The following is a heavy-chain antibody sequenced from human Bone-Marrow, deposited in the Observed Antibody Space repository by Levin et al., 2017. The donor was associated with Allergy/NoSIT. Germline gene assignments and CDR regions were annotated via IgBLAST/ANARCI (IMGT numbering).Heavy chain of an antibody. Sequence: SQTLSLTCAVDGDSLSGYYWSWIRQSPERGLEWIGEISHSGYTNYNPSLKSRVTISVDTSRNQFSLKMNSVTAADTALYYCARNLLYPSGTFDIWGQETMVTVSS. CDR2: ISHSGYT. D-gene: IGHD3-10*01. CDR1: GDSLSGYY. J-gene: IGHJ3*02. V-gene: IGHV4-34*01. CDR3: ARNLLYPSGTFDI.